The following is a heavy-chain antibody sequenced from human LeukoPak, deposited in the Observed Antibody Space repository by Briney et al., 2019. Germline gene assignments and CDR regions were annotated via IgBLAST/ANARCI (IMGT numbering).Heavy chain of an antibody. J-gene: IGHJ3*02. V-gene: IGHV3-30-3*01. D-gene: IGHD4-17*01. CDR2: ISYDGSNK. Sequence: PGGSLRLSCAASGFTFSSYAMHWVRQAPGKGLEWVAVISYDGSNKYYADSVKGRFTISRDNSKNTLYLQMNSLRAEDTAVYYCARESGDYDAFDIWGQGTMVTVSS. CDR1: GFTFSSYA. CDR3: ARESGDYDAFDI.